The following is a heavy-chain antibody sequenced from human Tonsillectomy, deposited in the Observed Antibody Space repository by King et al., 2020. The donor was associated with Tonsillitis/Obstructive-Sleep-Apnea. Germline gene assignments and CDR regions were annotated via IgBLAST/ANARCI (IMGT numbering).Heavy chain of an antibody. CDR3: ARDEGLYGDYIYYYMDV. CDR1: GFTFSSYG. J-gene: IGHJ6*03. V-gene: IGHV3-33*01. D-gene: IGHD4-17*01. CDR2: IWYDGSNK. Sequence: VQLVESGGGVVQPGRSLSLSCAASGFTFSSYGMHWVRQAPGKGLEWVAVIWYDGSNKYYADSVKGRFTISRDNSKNTLYLQMNSLRAEDTAVYYCARDEGLYGDYIYYYMDVWGKGTTVTVSS.